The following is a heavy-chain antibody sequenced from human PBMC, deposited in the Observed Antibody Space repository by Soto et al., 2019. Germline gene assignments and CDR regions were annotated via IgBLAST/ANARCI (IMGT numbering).Heavy chain of an antibody. CDR1: EGTIITVDYR. Sequence: LRWTVVEGTIITVDYRRSWNRQSPDMGLEWIGHIYDGGRTYNNPSLESRVTMSVDTSKSQLSLTLSSVSAADTAVYYCARGPSGDKVDSWGQGTLVTVSS. J-gene: IGHJ4*02. V-gene: IGHV4-30-4*08. CDR2: IYDGGRT. D-gene: IGHD7-27*01. CDR3: ARGPSGDKVDS.